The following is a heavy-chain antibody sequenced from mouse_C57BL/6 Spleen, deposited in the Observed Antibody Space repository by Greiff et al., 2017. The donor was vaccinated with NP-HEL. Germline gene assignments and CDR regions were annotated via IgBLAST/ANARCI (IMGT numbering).Heavy chain of an antibody. V-gene: IGHV1-64*01. D-gene: IGHD2-2*01. J-gene: IGHJ2*01. CDR1: GYTFTSYW. Sequence: VQLQQPGAELVKPGASVKLSCKASGYTFTSYWMHWVKQRPGQGLEWIGMIHPNSGSTNYNEKFKSKATLTVDKSSSTAYMQLSSLTSEDSAVYYCARGGSTMVTTGVYWGQGTTLTVSS. CDR3: ARGGSTMVTTGVY. CDR2: IHPNSGST.